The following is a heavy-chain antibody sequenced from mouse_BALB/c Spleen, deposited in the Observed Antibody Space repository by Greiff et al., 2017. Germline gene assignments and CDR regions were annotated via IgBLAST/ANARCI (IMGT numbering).Heavy chain of an antibody. CDR3: AKEVWLPYLYAMDY. D-gene: IGHD2-2*01. CDR2: ISSGSSTI. J-gene: IGHJ4*01. Sequence: EVQLQQSGGGLVQPGGSRKLSCAASGFTFSSFGMHWVRQAPEKGLEWVAYISSGSSTIYSADTVKGRFTISRDNPKNTLFLQMPSLRSEDTAMYYSAKEVWLPYLYAMDYWGQGTSVTVSS. CDR1: GFTFSSFG. V-gene: IGHV5-17*02.